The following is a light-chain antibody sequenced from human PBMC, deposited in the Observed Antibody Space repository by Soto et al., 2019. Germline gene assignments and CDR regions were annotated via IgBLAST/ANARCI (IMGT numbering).Light chain of an antibody. Sequence: QSVLTQPPSASGTPGQKVNIACSGSSSNIGSNYVYWYQQRPGTAPKLLIYRNNQQPSGVPDRFYGSKSGTSASLAISGLRSEDEADYYCAAWDDSLSGPVFGGGTKLTVL. J-gene: IGLJ3*02. CDR1: SSNIGSNY. CDR2: RNN. CDR3: AAWDDSLSGPV. V-gene: IGLV1-47*01.